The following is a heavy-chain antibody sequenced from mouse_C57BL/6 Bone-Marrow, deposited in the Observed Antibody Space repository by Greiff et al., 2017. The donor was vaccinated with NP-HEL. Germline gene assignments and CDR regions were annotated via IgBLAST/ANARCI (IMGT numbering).Heavy chain of an antibody. CDR1: GYSITSGYY. CDR3: ARGIPPDY. J-gene: IGHJ2*01. Sequence: VQLQQSGPGLVKPSQSLSLTCSVTGYSITSGYYWNWIRQFPGNKLEWMGYISYDGSNNYNPSLKNRISITRDTSKNQFFLKLNSVTTEDTATYYCARGIPPDYWGQGTTLTVSS. CDR2: ISYDGSN. V-gene: IGHV3-6*01.